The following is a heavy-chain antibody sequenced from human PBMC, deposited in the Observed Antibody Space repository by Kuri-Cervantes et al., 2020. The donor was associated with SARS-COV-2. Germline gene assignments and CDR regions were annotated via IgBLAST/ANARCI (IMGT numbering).Heavy chain of an antibody. CDR3: ATSGKEEWELLGFDY. CDR2: IYPGDSDT. CDR1: GYGFTSYW. Sequence: GESLKISCKGSGYGFTSYWIGWVRQMPGKGLEWMGIIYPGDSDTRYSPSFQGQVTISADKSISTAYLQWNSLKASDTAMYYCATSGKEEWELLGFDYWGQGTLVTVSS. V-gene: IGHV5-51*01. D-gene: IGHD1-26*01. J-gene: IGHJ4*02.